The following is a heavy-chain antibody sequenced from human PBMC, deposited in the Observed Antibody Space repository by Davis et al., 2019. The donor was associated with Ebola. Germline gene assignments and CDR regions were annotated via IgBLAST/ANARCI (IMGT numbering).Heavy chain of an antibody. D-gene: IGHD6-13*01. Sequence: AASVKVSCKASGYTFTSYGISWVRQAPGQGLEWMGGIIPIFGTANYAQKFQGRVTITADKSTSTAYMELSSLRSDDTAVYYCATVRGSSWFDPPDYWGQGTLVTVSS. J-gene: IGHJ4*02. CDR1: GYTFTSYG. CDR3: ATVRGSSWFDPPDY. CDR2: IIPIFGTA. V-gene: IGHV1-69*06.